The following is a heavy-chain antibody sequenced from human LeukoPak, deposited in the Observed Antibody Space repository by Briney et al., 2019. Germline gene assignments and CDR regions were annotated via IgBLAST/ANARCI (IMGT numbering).Heavy chain of an antibody. CDR3: AKDWHTVTSFDY. D-gene: IGHD4-17*01. J-gene: IGHJ4*02. Sequence: GRSLRLSCAASGFTFGSYGMHWVRQAPGKGLEWVAVISYDGRNKYYVDSVKGRFTISRDNSKNTLYLQMNSLRAEDTAVYYCAKDWHTVTSFDYWGQGTLVTVSS. V-gene: IGHV3-30*18. CDR1: GFTFGSYG. CDR2: ISYDGRNK.